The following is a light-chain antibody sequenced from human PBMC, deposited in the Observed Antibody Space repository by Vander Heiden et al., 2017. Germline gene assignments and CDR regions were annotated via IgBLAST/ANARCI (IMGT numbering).Light chain of an antibody. V-gene: IGKV1-39*01. Sequence: DIQMTQSPSSLSASVGDRVTITCRASLSISTYLNWYQQKPGKAPQRLIYAACSLQSGVPARCSGRGSGTDFTRTNSSLQPEDFATYYCEQSYSIPWTFGQGTKVEMK. CDR3: EQSYSIPWT. CDR1: LSISTY. J-gene: IGKJ1*01. CDR2: AAC.